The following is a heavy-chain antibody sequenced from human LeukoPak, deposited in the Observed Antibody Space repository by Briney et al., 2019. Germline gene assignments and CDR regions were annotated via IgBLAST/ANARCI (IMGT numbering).Heavy chain of an antibody. Sequence: SVKVSCKASGGTFSSYAISWVRQAPGQGLEWMGGIIPIFGTANYAQKFQGRVTITADESTSTAYMELSSLRSEDTAVYYCARVIRYAPQSSFDYWGQGTLVTVSS. V-gene: IGHV1-69*13. CDR3: ARVIRYAPQSSFDY. CDR1: GGTFSSYA. J-gene: IGHJ4*02. CDR2: IIPIFGTA. D-gene: IGHD2-2*01.